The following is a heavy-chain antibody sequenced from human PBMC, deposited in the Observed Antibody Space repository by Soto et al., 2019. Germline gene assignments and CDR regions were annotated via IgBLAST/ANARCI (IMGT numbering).Heavy chain of an antibody. V-gene: IGHV3-43*01. J-gene: IGHJ4*02. Sequence: LRLSCAASGFPFDDYSMHWVRQAPGKGLEWVSLISWDGGSTFYADSVKGRFTSSRDNRKNSLYLQMNSLRTEDTALYYCAKAGRSGLSPFDSWGQGTLVTVSS. CDR1: GFPFDDYS. CDR3: AKAGRSGLSPFDS. CDR2: ISWDGGST. D-gene: IGHD2-15*01.